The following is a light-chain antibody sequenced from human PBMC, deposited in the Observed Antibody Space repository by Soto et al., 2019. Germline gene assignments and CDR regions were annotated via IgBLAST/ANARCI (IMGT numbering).Light chain of an antibody. CDR1: SSDVGGYNY. CDR3: SSYTSARTHVV. Sequence: QSVLTQPASVSGSPGQSITISCTGSSSDVGGYNYVSWYQEHPGKAPKLMIYEVSNRTSGVSNRFSGSKSGNTASLTISGLQAEDEADYYCSSYTSARTHVVFGGGTKLTVL. CDR2: EVS. V-gene: IGLV2-14*01. J-gene: IGLJ2*01.